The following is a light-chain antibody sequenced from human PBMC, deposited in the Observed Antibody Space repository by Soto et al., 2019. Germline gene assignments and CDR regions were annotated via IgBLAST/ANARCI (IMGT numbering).Light chain of an antibody. CDR3: QQYNSYPWT. Sequence: DIHMTQSPSTLPASVGDRVTITCRASQSISSWLAWYQQKPGKAPKLLIYKASSLESGVPSRFSGSGSGTEFTLTISSLQPDDFATYYCQQYNSYPWTFGQGTKVDIK. CDR1: QSISSW. J-gene: IGKJ1*01. CDR2: KAS. V-gene: IGKV1-5*03.